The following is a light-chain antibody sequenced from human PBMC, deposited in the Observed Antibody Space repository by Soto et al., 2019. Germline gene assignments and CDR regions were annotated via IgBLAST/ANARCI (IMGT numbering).Light chain of an antibody. CDR1: SSNIGSNT. Sequence: QSVLTQPPSASATPGQRVTISCSGGSSNIGSNTVNWYQQLPGTAPNLLIHSNNQRPSGVPARFSGSKCGTTASLAISGLQSDDEAAYYCSAWDDSLNGVVFGGGTKVTVL. V-gene: IGLV1-44*01. CDR2: SNN. J-gene: IGLJ2*01. CDR3: SAWDDSLNGVV.